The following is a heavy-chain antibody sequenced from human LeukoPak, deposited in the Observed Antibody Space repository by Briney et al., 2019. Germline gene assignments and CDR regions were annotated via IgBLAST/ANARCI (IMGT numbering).Heavy chain of an antibody. V-gene: IGHV3-7*02. CDR1: RFSFRSYW. J-gene: IGHJ4*02. Sequence: PGGSLRLSCAASRFSFRSYWMRWVRQAPGQGLDWVANINQDRSETYYADSVQGRFTISRDNAKNSLYLQMNSLSAEDTAVYYCATNSDYWGQGTRVTVSS. CDR3: ATNSDY. CDR2: INQDRSET.